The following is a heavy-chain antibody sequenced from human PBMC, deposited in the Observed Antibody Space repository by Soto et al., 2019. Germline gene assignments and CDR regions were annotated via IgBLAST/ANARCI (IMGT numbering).Heavy chain of an antibody. CDR2: INSDGSST. Sequence: PVGSLRLSCAASGFTFSSYWMHWVRQAPGKGLVWVSRINSDGSSTSYADSVKGRFTISRDNAKNTLYLQMNSLRAEDTAVYYCAREEGQLVPLGYFDYWGQGTLVTVSS. CDR3: AREEGQLVPLGYFDY. CDR1: GFTFSSYW. D-gene: IGHD6-6*01. V-gene: IGHV3-74*01. J-gene: IGHJ4*02.